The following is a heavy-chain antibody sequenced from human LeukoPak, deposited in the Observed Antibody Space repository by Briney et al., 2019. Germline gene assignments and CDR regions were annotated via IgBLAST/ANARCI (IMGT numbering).Heavy chain of an antibody. CDR2: IYHSGST. Sequence: PSQTLSLTCAVSGGSISSGGYSWSWIRQPPGKGLEWIGYIYHSGSTYYNPSLKSRVTISVDRSKNQFSLKLSSVTAADTAVYYCARGSTAMAFDYWGQGTMVTVCS. V-gene: IGHV4-30-2*01. CDR3: ARGSTAMAFDY. J-gene: IGHJ4*02. D-gene: IGHD5-18*01. CDR1: GGSISSGGYS.